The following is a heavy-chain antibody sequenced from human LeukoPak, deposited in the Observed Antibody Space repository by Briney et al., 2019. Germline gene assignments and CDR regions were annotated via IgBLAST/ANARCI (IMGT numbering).Heavy chain of an antibody. CDR2: INSDSGGT. CDR1: GYTFTGHY. Sequence: ASVKVSCKASGYTFTGHYMHWVRQAPGQGLEWMGWINSDSGGTKYAQKFQGSVIMTRVTSISTAYLELSRLKSDDTAVYYCARGRVHSWSDAFDIWGQGTTVTVSS. CDR3: ARGRVHSWSDAFDI. D-gene: IGHD1-1*01. J-gene: IGHJ3*02. V-gene: IGHV1-2*02.